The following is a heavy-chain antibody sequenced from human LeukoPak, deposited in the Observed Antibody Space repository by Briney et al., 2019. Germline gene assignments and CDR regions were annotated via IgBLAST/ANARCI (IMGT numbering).Heavy chain of an antibody. D-gene: IGHD6-13*01. Sequence: GGSLRLSCAASGFTFSSYWMHWVRQAPGRGLVWVSRINSDGSSTSYADSVKGRFTISRDNAKNTLYLQMNSLRAEDTAVYYCARDRIAAAGRGWFDPWGQGTLVTVSS. V-gene: IGHV3-74*01. J-gene: IGHJ5*02. CDR2: INSDGSST. CDR3: ARDRIAAAGRGWFDP. CDR1: GFTFSSYW.